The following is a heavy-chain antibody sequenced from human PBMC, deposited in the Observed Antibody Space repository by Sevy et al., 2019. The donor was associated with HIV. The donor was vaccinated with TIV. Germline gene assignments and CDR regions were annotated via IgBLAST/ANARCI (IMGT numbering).Heavy chain of an antibody. Sequence: SETLSLTCIVSGASISNTAYYWGWIRQSPGKGLEWIASIRHGGYTFYNPSLKSLVTISADTSKNQFSLKLTSVRAADTSIYYCVGPKLTYTNGWHYFDYWGQGTVVTVSS. CDR2: IRHGGYT. CDR1: GASISNTAYY. J-gene: IGHJ4*02. V-gene: IGHV4-39*01. CDR3: VGPKLTYTNGWHYFDY. D-gene: IGHD2-8*01.